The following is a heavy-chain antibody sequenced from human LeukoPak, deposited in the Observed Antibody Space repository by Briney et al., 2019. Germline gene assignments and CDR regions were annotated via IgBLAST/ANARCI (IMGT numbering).Heavy chain of an antibody. Sequence: PGGSLRLSCAASGFTVSSNYMSWVRQAPGKGLEWVSIIYSGGSTYYTDSVRGRFIISRDISKNTLYLQMNSLRAEDTAVYYCATPADAFDIWGQGTMVTVSS. CDR2: IYSGGST. J-gene: IGHJ3*02. V-gene: IGHV3-66*01. CDR3: ATPADAFDI. CDR1: GFTVSSNY.